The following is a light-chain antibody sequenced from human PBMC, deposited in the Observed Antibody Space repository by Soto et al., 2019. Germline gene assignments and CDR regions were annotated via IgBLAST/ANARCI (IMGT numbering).Light chain of an antibody. V-gene: IGKV3-15*01. CDR2: GAS. Sequence: ELVMTQSPATLSVSPGERATLSCRASQSVSSNLAWYQQKPGQAPRLLIYGASTRATGIPARFSGSGSGTEFTLTISSLQSEDFAVYYCQQYNNWPPTFVQGTKVDIK. CDR1: QSVSSN. J-gene: IGKJ2*01. CDR3: QQYNNWPPT.